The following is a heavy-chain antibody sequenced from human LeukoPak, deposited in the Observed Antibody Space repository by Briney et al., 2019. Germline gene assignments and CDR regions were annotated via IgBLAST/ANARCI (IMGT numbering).Heavy chain of an antibody. D-gene: IGHD3-10*01. Sequence: PGGSLRLSCLTSGFTFSTNAMSWVRQAPGKGLEWISGISGSGASTYYVDSVKGRLTISRDNSKNTLYLQMSSLRVDDTAVYYCARTAWNYHGSGSYYAPDYWGQGTLVTVSS. V-gene: IGHV3-23*01. J-gene: IGHJ4*02. CDR2: ISGSGAST. CDR1: GFTFSTNA. CDR3: ARTAWNYHGSGSYYAPDY.